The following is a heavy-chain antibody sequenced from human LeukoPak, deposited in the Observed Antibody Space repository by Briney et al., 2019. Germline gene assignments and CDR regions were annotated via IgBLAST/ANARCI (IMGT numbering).Heavy chain of an antibody. CDR1: GFTFSSYE. J-gene: IGHJ3*02. Sequence: PGGSLRLSCAASGFTFSSYEMNWVRQAPGKGLEWVSYISSSGSTIYYADSVKGRFTISRDNAKNSLYLQMNSLRAEDTAVYYCARGVYYDILTGYSDDAFDTWGQGTMVTVSS. V-gene: IGHV3-48*03. CDR2: ISSSGSTI. CDR3: ARGVYYDILTGYSDDAFDT. D-gene: IGHD3-9*01.